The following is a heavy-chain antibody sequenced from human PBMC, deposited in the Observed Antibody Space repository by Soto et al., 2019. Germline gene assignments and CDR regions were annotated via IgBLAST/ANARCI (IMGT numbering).Heavy chain of an antibody. Sequence: SVKVSCKASGGTFSSYAISWVRQAPGQGLEWMGGIIPIFGTASYAQKFQGRVTITADESTSTAYMELSSLRDEDTALYYCARDVDADFRTDFDYWGRGTLVTVSS. CDR3: ARDVDADFRTDFDY. CDR1: GGTFSSYA. D-gene: IGHD4-17*01. J-gene: IGHJ4*02. V-gene: IGHV1-69*13. CDR2: IIPIFGTA.